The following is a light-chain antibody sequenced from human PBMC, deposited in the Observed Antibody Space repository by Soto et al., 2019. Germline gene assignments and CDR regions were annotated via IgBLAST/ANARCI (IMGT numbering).Light chain of an antibody. V-gene: IGKV3-15*01. Sequence: EIVMTQSPVTLSVSPGDRATLSCRASQSVNSNLAWYQQKPGQTPKLLIYVASTRATGIPARFSGSGSGTEFTITISSLKSEDFAVYYCQQYNVWPLPFGGGTKVEF. J-gene: IGKJ4*01. CDR1: QSVNSN. CDR2: VAS. CDR3: QQYNVWPLP.